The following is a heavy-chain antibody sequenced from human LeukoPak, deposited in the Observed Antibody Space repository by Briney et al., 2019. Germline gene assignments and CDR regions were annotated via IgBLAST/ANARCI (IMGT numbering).Heavy chain of an antibody. V-gene: IGHV3-73*01. J-gene: IGHJ4*02. CDR3: TGNYYGSGSYADFGY. CDR1: GFTFSGSA. D-gene: IGHD3-10*01. CDR2: IRSTANGYAT. Sequence: GGSLRLSCAASGFTFSGSALHWVRQASGKGLEWVGRIRSTANGYATAYAASVKGRFTISRDDSKNTAYLQMDSLKTEDTAGYYCTGNYYGSGSYADFGYWGQGTLVTVSS.